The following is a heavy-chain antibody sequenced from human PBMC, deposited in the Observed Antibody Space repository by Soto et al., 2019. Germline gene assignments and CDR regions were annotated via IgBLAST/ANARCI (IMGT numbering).Heavy chain of an antibody. J-gene: IGHJ4*02. D-gene: IGHD6-13*01. CDR1: GFTFSDYY. V-gene: IGHV3-11*06. CDR2: ISSSSSYT. Sequence: GGSLRLSCAASGFTFSDYYMSWIRQAPGKGLEWVSYISSSSSYTNYADSVKGRFTISRDNAKNSLYLQMNSLRAEDTAVYYCARGESSRGTYRGFDYWGQGTLVTVSS. CDR3: ARGESSRGTYRGFDY.